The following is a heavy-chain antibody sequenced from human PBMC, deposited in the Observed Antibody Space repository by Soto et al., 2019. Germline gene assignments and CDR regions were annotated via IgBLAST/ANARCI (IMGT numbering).Heavy chain of an antibody. J-gene: IGHJ5*02. V-gene: IGHV1-69*01. CDR3: ARSERDSSSSTGWFDP. D-gene: IGHD6-6*01. Sequence: QVQLVQSGAEVKEPGSSVKVSCRASGGTFSSYAISWVRQAPGQGLEWMGGIIPIFGTANYAQKFQGRVTITADESTSTAYMELSSLRSEDTAVYYCARSERDSSSSTGWFDPCRQGTLVTVSS. CDR1: GGTFSSYA. CDR2: IIPIFGTA.